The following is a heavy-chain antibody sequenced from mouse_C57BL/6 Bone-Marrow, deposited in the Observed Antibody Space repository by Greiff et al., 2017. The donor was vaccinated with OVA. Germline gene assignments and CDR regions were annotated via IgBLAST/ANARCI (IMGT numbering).Heavy chain of an antibody. CDR2: INPSTGGT. J-gene: IGHJ2*01. CDR3: AREGWLLQFLYYFDY. CDR1: GYSFTGYY. Sequence: VQLKQSGPELVKPGASVKISCKASGYSFTGYYMNWVKQSPEKSLEWIGEINPSTGGTTYNQKFKAKATLIVDKSSSTAYMQLKSLTSEDSAVYYCAREGWLLQFLYYFDYWGQGTTLTVSS. D-gene: IGHD2-3*01. V-gene: IGHV1-42*01.